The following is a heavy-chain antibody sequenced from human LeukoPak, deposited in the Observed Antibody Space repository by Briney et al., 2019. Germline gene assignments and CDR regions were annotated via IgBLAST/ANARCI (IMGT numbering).Heavy chain of an antibody. V-gene: IGHV3-30*03. CDR2: ITYDGYYK. Sequence: GTSLRLSCAASGFTFTSYGMHWVRQAPGKGLEWVALITYDGYYKYYSDSVKGRFTISSDTSKNTLYLQMNSLRAEDTAVYYCARDLSPVVRASPMGYWGQGIQVTVSS. D-gene: IGHD3-10*01. CDR1: GFTFTSYG. CDR3: ARDLSPVVRASPMGY. J-gene: IGHJ4*02.